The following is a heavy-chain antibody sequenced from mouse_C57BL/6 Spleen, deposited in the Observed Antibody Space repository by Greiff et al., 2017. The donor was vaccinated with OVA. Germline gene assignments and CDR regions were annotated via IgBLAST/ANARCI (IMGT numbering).Heavy chain of an antibody. CDR3: TIYYYGSSPFAY. J-gene: IGHJ3*01. V-gene: IGHV14-1*01. Sequence: VQLQQSGAELVRPGASVKLSCTASGFNIKDYYMHWVKQRPEQGLEWIGRIDPEDGDTAYAPKFQGKATMTADTSSNTAYLQLSSLTSEDTAVYYCTIYYYGSSPFAYWGQGTLVTVSA. D-gene: IGHD1-1*01. CDR2: IDPEDGDT. CDR1: GFNIKDYY.